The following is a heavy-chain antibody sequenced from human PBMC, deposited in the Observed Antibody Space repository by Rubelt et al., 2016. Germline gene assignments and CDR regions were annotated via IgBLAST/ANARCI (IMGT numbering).Heavy chain of an antibody. V-gene: IGHV4-4*07. CDR3: AKEALAYCGGDCYSLAFDI. CDR1: GGSISSYY. CDR2: IYTSGST. D-gene: IGHD2-21*02. Sequence: ESGPGLVKPSETLSLTCTVSGGSISSYYWSWIRQPAGKGLEWIGRIYTSGSTNYNPSLKSRVTMSVDTSKNQFSLKLSSVTAADTAVYYCAKEALAYCGGDCYSLAFDIWGQGTMVTVSS. J-gene: IGHJ3*02.